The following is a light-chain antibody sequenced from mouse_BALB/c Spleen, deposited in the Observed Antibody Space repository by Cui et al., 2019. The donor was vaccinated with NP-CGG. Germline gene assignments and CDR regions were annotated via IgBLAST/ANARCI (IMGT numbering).Light chain of an antibody. CDR1: AGAVTTGNY. CDR2: GTN. V-gene: IGLV1*01. CDR3: ALWYSNHWV. J-gene: IGLJ1*01. Sequence: QAVVTQESALTTSPGETVTPTCRSSAGAVTTGNYANGVQEKPDHLFTGLIGGTNNRAPGVPARFSGSLIGDKAALTITGAQTEDEAIYFCALWYSNHWVFGGGTKLTVL.